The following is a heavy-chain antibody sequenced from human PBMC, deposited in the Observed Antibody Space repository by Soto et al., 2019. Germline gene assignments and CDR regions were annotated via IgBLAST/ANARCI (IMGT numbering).Heavy chain of an antibody. CDR3: ARGRGYFSGGTYCFDY. CDR1: GFTFSTYT. CDR2: ISPTTTGSAI. Sequence: GGSLRLSCAASGFTFSTYTINWVRQAPGKGLEWVSYISPTTTGSAINYADSVKGRFTISRDNAKNSLYLQMNSLRDEDTAVYYCARGRGYFSGGTYCFDYWGQGALVTVSS. J-gene: IGHJ4*02. D-gene: IGHD2-15*01. V-gene: IGHV3-48*02.